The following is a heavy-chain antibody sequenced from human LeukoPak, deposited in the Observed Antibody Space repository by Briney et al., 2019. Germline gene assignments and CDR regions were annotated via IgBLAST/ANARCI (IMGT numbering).Heavy chain of an antibody. J-gene: IGHJ4*02. V-gene: IGHV3-9*01. CDR1: GFTFDDYA. D-gene: IGHD5-12*01. Sequence: GGSLRLSCAVSGFTFDDYAMHWVRLVPGRGLEWVSGISWNSDTIGYGDSVKGRFTISRDNAKNSLYLQMNSLRPEDTALYYCATNGGGDSGYGNFDYWGQGTLVTVSS. CDR3: ATNGGGDSGYGNFDY. CDR2: ISWNSDTI.